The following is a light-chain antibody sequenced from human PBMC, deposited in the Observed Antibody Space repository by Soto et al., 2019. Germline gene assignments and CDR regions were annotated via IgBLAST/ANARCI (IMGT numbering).Light chain of an antibody. Sequence: DIQMTQSPSSLSASVVDRVTITCRASQGIYNYLAWYQQKPGKAPKLLIYAASTLEAGVPSRFSGSGSGTDFTLTISSLQPEDVATYYCHTYNSALLTFGQGTRLEIK. CDR2: AAS. CDR1: QGIYNY. CDR3: HTYNSALLT. V-gene: IGKV1-27*01. J-gene: IGKJ5*01.